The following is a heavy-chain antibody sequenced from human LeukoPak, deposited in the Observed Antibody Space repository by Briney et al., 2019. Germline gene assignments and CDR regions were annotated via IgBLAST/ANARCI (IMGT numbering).Heavy chain of an antibody. CDR3: AREHIAAAGTGDY. CDR1: GFTFSSYW. V-gene: IGHV3-7*01. D-gene: IGHD6-13*01. J-gene: IGHJ4*02. CDR2: IKQDGSEK. Sequence: PGGSLRLSCAASGFTFSSYWMSWVRRAPGKGLEWVANIKQDGSEKYYVGFVKGRFTISRDNAKNSLYLQMNSLRAEDTAVYYCAREHIAAAGTGDYWGQGTLVTVSS.